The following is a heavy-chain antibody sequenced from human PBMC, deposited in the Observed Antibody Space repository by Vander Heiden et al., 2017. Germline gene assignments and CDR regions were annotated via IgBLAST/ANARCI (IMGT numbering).Heavy chain of an antibody. CDR2: IRSKANSYAT. V-gene: IGHV3-73*02. CDR1: GVTFSGSA. Sequence: EVQLVESGGGLVQPGGSLKLSCAASGVTFSGSAMHWVRQASGKGLEWVGRIRSKANSYATAYATSVKGRFTISRDDSKSTAYLQMNSLKTEDTAVYYCTRLWRTDGDNEDYWGQGTLVTVSS. CDR3: TRLWRTDGDNEDY. D-gene: IGHD4-17*01. J-gene: IGHJ4*02.